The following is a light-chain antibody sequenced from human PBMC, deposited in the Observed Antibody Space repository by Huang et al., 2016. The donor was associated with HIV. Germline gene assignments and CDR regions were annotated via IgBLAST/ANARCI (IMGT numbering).Light chain of an antibody. J-gene: IGKJ2*01. CDR1: QSLVHSDGNTY. CDR3: MQGTHWPPYT. Sequence: DVVMTQSPLSLPVTLGQPASISCRSSQSLVHSDGNTYLNWFQQRPGQSPRLLLYKVSNRDSGVPDRFSGSGSGTDFTLKISRVEAEDVGVYYCMQGTHWPPYTFGQGTKLEIK. CDR2: KVS. V-gene: IGKV2-30*02.